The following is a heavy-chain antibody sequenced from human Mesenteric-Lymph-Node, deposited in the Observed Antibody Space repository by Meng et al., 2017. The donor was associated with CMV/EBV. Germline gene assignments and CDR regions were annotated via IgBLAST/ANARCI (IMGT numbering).Heavy chain of an antibody. J-gene: IGHJ6*02. CDR3: ARDSLTIFGVVNYYGMDV. D-gene: IGHD3-3*01. V-gene: IGHV3-74*01. Sequence: GGSLKISCAASGFTFSSYWMHWVRQAPGKGLVWVSRINSDGSSTSYADSVKGRFTISRDNAKNTLYLQMNSLRAEDTAVYYCARDSLTIFGVVNYYGMDVWGQGTTVTVSS. CDR1: GFTFSSYW. CDR2: INSDGSST.